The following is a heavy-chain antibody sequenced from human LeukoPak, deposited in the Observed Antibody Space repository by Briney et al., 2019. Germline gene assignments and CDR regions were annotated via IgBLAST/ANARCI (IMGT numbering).Heavy chain of an antibody. D-gene: IGHD1-26*01. CDR3: ARAGGTYSGFSY. J-gene: IGHJ4*02. Sequence: GGSLRLSCAASGFTFSGYWMHWVRQVPGKGLVWVSRINSDGSSTTYADSVKGRFTISRDNGKNTLYLQMSSLRADDTAVYYCARAGGTYSGFSYWGQGTLVTVSS. CDR2: INSDGSST. V-gene: IGHV3-74*01. CDR1: GFTFSGYW.